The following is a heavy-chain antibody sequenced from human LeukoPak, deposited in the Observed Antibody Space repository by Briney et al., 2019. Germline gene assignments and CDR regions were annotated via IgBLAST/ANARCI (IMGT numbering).Heavy chain of an antibody. Sequence: ASVKVSCKASGYTFTGYYMHWVRQAPGQGLEWMGWMNPNSGNTGYAQKFQGRVTITRNTSISTAYMELSSLRSEDTAVYYCARVIVGSYAFDIWGQGTMVTVSS. CDR1: GYTFTGYY. CDR3: ARVIVGSYAFDI. J-gene: IGHJ3*02. V-gene: IGHV1-8*03. D-gene: IGHD3-22*01. CDR2: MNPNSGNT.